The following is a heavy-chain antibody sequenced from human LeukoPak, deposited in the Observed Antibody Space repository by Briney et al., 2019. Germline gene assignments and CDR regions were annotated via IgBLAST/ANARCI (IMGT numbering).Heavy chain of an antibody. CDR1: GYTFTGFY. Sequence: ASVKVSRKASGYTFTGFYIHWVRQPPGQGLEWMGWTNSNKGDTKYSQKFQGRVTVTRDTSISTVYMELTRLRYDDTVVYYCARDRTRLRAGGDFDYWVQGTLVTVSS. J-gene: IGHJ4*02. CDR2: TNSNKGDT. D-gene: IGHD3-16*01. V-gene: IGHV1-2*02. CDR3: ARDRTRLRAGGDFDY.